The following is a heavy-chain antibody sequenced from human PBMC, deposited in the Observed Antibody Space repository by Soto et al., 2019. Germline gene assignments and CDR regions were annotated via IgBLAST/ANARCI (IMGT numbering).Heavy chain of an antibody. CDR1: GFTFSSYA. J-gene: IGHJ4*02. CDR2: ISGSGGST. D-gene: IGHD5-18*01. Sequence: EVQLLESGGGLVQPGGSLRLSCAASGFTFSSYAMSWVRQAPGKGLEWVSAISGSGGSTYYADSVKGRFTISRDNSKNTLYLQMNSLRAEDTAVYYYAKDKIVNRIQLWLIFDYWGQGTLVTVSS. CDR3: AKDKIVNRIQLWLIFDY. V-gene: IGHV3-23*01.